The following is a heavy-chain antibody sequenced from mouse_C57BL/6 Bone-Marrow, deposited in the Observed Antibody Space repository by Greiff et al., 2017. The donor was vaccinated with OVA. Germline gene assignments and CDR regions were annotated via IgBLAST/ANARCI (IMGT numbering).Heavy chain of an antibody. CDR2: IWRGGST. J-gene: IGHJ4*01. Sequence: VMLVESGPGLVQPSQSLSITCTVSGFSLTSYGVHWVRQSPGKGLEWLGVIWRGGSTDYNAAFMSRLSITKDNSKSQVFFKMNSLQADDTAIYYCAKKEGGSSYYAMDYWGQGTSVTVSS. D-gene: IGHD1-1*01. V-gene: IGHV2-5*01. CDR3: AKKEGGSSYYAMDY. CDR1: GFSLTSYG.